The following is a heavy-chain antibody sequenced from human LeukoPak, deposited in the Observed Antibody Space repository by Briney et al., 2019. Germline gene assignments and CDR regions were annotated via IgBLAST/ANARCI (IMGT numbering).Heavy chain of an antibody. CDR2: IYHSGST. Sequence: PSETLSLTCAVSGYSISSGYYWGWIRQPPGKGLEWIGSIYHSGSTYYNPSLKSRVTISVDTSKNQFSLKLSSVTAADTAVYYCARVLMWVYYFDYWGQGTLVTVSS. CDR1: GYSISSGYY. D-gene: IGHD2-8*01. J-gene: IGHJ4*02. V-gene: IGHV4-38-2*01. CDR3: ARVLMWVYYFDY.